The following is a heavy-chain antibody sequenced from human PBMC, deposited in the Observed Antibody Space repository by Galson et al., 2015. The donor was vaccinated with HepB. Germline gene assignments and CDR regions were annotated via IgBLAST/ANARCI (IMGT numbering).Heavy chain of an antibody. CDR1: GYTFTSYA. Sequence: SVKVSCKASGYTFTSYAMNWVRQAPGQGLEWMGWINTNTGNPTYAQGFTGRFVFSLDTSVSTAYLQISSLKAEDTAVYYCARDVVSGRYSSSWYCDLDYWGQGTLVTVSS. J-gene: IGHJ4*02. V-gene: IGHV7-4-1*02. CDR2: INTNTGNP. CDR3: ARDVVSGRYSSSWYCDLDY. D-gene: IGHD6-13*01.